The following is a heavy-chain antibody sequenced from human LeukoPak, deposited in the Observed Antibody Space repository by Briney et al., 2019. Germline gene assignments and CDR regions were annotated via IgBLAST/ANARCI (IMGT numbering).Heavy chain of an antibody. CDR1: GGSISSYY. CDR2: IYTSGST. J-gene: IGHJ6*03. V-gene: IGHV4-4*07. Sequence: SETLSLTCTVSGGSISSYYWSWIRQPAGKGLEWIGRIYTSGSTNYNPSLKSRVTMSVDTSKNQFSLKLSSVTAADTAVYYCARGTYGSGSKIYYYYYMDVWGKGTTVTISS. CDR3: ARGTYGSGSKIYYYYYMDV. D-gene: IGHD3-10*01.